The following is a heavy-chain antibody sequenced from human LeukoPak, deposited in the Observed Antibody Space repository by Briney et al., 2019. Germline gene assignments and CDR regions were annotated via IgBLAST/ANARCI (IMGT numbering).Heavy chain of an antibody. V-gene: IGHV1-2*02. D-gene: IGHD3-10*01. CDR3: ARVGEYGSGSYLYY. CDR1: GYTFTGYY. J-gene: IGHJ4*02. CDR2: INPNSGGT. Sequence: AASVKVSCKASGYTFTGYYIHWVRQAPGQGLEWMGWINPNSGGTNYAQKFQGRVTMTRDTSISTAYMDLSRLRSDDTALYYCARVGEYGSGSYLYYWGQGVLVTVSS.